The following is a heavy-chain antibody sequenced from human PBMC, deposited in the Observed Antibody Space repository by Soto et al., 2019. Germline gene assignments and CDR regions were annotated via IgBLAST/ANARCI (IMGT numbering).Heavy chain of an antibody. J-gene: IGHJ6*02. CDR2: IIPIFGTA. CDR1: GGTFSSYA. CDR3: ASLIAAAGPPHSPRYYYGMDV. Sequence: QVQLVQSGAEVKKPGSSVKVSCKASGGTFSSYAISWVRQAPGQGLEWMGGIIPIFGTADYAQKFQGRVTXPXAXSXXTAYMELRSLRSEDTAVYYCASLIAAAGPPHSPRYYYGMDVWGQGTTVTVSS. V-gene: IGHV1-69*05. D-gene: IGHD6-13*01.